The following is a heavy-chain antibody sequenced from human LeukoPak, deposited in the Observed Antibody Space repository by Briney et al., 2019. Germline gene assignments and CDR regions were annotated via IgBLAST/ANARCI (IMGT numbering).Heavy chain of an antibody. CDR2: ISGSGSGT. V-gene: IGHV3-23*01. CDR3: ASRGFCSGGGCPTAIEYYQH. Sequence: GGSLRLSCAASGFTFSSYAMSWVRQAPGKGLQWVSAISGSGSGTYYADSVKGRFTISRDNSKNTFYLQMNSLRAEDTAVCYCASRGFCSGGGCPTAIEYYQHWGQGTLVTVSS. D-gene: IGHD2-15*01. CDR1: GFTFSSYA. J-gene: IGHJ1*01.